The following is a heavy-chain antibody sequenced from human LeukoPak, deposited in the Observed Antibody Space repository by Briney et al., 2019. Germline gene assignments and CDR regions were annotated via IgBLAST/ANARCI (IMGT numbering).Heavy chain of an antibody. J-gene: IGHJ6*03. Sequence: GGSLRLSCAASGFTFSSYWMSWVRQAPGKGLEWVANIKQDGSEKYYVDSVKGRFTISRDNAKNSLYLQMNSLRAEDTAVYYCARDLQWLVYNYYYYMDVWGKGTTVTVSS. CDR3: ARDLQWLVYNYYYYMDV. CDR2: IKQDGSEK. CDR1: GFTFSSYW. V-gene: IGHV3-7*01. D-gene: IGHD6-19*01.